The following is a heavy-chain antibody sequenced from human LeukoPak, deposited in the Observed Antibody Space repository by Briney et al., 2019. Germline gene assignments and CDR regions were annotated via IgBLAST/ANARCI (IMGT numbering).Heavy chain of an antibody. D-gene: IGHD5-24*01. CDR1: GGSISSGDYY. V-gene: IGHV4-30-4*01. Sequence: SETLSLTCTVSGGSISSGDYYWSWIRQPPGKGLEWIGYIYYSGSTYYNPSLKSRVTISVDTSKNQFSLKLSSVTAADTAVYYCARIITKGRWLQAAEYFQHWGQGTLVTVSS. CDR2: IYYSGST. CDR3: ARIITKGRWLQAAEYFQH. J-gene: IGHJ1*01.